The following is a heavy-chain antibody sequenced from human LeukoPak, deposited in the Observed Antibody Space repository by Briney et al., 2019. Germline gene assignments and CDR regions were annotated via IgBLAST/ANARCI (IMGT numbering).Heavy chain of an antibody. CDR3: AIDRDGSLTPSAFDM. CDR1: GDIFSVDA. CDR2: IIPIFDIA. V-gene: IGHV1-69*04. D-gene: IGHD1-26*01. J-gene: IGHJ3*02. Sequence: SVKVSCKAPGDIFSVDAISWVRQAPGQGLEWMGRIIPIFDIAHYSQNFQDRVTITADKSTSTAYMEMSGLTSEDTAVYYCAIDRDGSLTPSAFDMWGHGTMVIVTS.